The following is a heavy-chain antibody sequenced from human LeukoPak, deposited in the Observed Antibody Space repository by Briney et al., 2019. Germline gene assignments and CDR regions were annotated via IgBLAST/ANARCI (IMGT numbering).Heavy chain of an antibody. CDR2: INYSGST. V-gene: IGHV4-30-4*01. CDR3: ARYGSGSTWFDP. Sequence: SETLSLTCTVSGGSISSDNYQWSWIRQPPGKGLEWVGYINYSGSTYYNPSLKSRVTISVDTSKNHFSLKLSSVTAADTAVYYCARYGSGSTWFDPWGQGTLVTVSS. J-gene: IGHJ5*02. CDR1: GGSISSDNYQ. D-gene: IGHD3-10*01.